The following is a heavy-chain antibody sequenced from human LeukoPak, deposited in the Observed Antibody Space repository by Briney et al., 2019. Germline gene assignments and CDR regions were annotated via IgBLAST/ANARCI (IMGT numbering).Heavy chain of an antibody. CDR3: ARGSSYGFSMGY. J-gene: IGHJ4*02. CDR2: ISGYNGNT. D-gene: IGHD5-18*01. CDR1: GYTFTSYG. V-gene: IGHV1-18*01. Sequence: GASVKVSCKASGYTFTSYGISWVRPAPGQGLEWMGWISGYNGNTNYAQNLQGRVTMTTDTSTTTAYMELRSLRSDDTAVYYCARGSSYGFSMGYWGQGTLVTVSS.